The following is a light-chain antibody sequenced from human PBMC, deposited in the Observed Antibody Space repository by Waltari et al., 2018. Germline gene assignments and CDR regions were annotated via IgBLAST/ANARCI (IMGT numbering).Light chain of an antibody. J-gene: IGKJ4*01. Sequence: DIQMTQSPSTLSASVGDRVPITCRASQRLENWLAWYQQKPGQGPKGIISKSSTSERGVPSRFSGSGFGTEFTLTISSLQPDDFATYYCQQYHNDFLTFGGGTTVEIK. CDR2: KSS. CDR3: QQYHNDFLT. CDR1: QRLENW. V-gene: IGKV1-5*03.